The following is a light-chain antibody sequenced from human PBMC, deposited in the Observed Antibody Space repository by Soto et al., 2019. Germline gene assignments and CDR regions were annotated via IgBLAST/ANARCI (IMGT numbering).Light chain of an antibody. Sequence: QLTQSPSSLSASVGDRVTITCRDSQGISSYLAWYQQKPGKAPKVVIYAASTLQSGVLARFSGSGSGTDFTFTISSLQPEDFATYYCQQVNNYPPTFGGGTKVDIK. CDR1: QGISSY. J-gene: IGKJ4*01. CDR3: QQVNNYPPT. V-gene: IGKV1-9*01. CDR2: AAS.